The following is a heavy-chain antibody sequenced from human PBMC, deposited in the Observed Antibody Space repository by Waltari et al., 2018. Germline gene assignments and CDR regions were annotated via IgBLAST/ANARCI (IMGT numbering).Heavy chain of an antibody. D-gene: IGHD6-19*01. CDR1: GGPISSYY. CDR2: IYTSGST. CDR3: ARDWVSGWYIYAFDI. J-gene: IGHJ3*02. V-gene: IGHV4-4*07. Sequence: QVQLQESGPGLVKPSETLSLTCTVSGGPISSYYWSWIRQPAGKGLEWIGRIYTSGSTNYNPSLKSRVTMSVDTSKNQFSLKLSSVTAADTAVYYCARDWVSGWYIYAFDIWGQGTMVTVSS.